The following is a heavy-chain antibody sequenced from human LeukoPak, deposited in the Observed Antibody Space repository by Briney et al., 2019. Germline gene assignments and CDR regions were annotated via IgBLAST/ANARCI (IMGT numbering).Heavy chain of an antibody. Sequence: GGSLRLSCAASGFTFSSYGMHWVRQAPGKGLEWVAVISYDGSNKYYADSVKGRFTISRDNSKNTLYLQMNSLRAEDTAVYYCAKVGNSGSYRYYYYYGMDVWDQGTTVTVSS. D-gene: IGHD1-26*01. CDR2: ISYDGSNK. V-gene: IGHV3-30*18. CDR3: AKVGNSGSYRYYYYYGMDV. CDR1: GFTFSSYG. J-gene: IGHJ6*02.